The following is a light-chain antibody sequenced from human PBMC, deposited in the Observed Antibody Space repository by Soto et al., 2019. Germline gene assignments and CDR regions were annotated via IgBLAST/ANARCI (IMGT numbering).Light chain of an antibody. CDR3: SSYTSSSTPYV. CDR1: SSDVGGYNY. CDR2: EVS. V-gene: IGLV2-14*01. Sequence: QSVLTQPASVSGSDGQSITISCTGTSSDVGGYNYVSWYQQHPGKAPKLMIYEVSNRPSGVSNRFSGSKSGNTASLTISGLQAEDEADYYCSSYTSSSTPYVFGTGTKLTVL. J-gene: IGLJ1*01.